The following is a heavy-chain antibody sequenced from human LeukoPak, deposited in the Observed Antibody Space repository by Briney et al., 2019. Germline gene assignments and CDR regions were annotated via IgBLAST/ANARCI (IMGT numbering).Heavy chain of an antibody. CDR1: GGSISSGGYY. D-gene: IGHD1-26*01. CDR2: IYYSGST. Sequence: PSQNLSLTCTVSGGSISSGGYYWSWIRQHPGKGLEWIGYIYYSGSTYYNPSLKSRVTISVDTSKNQFSLKLSSVTAADTAVYYCAREGVGATRVFDYWGQGTLVTVSS. CDR3: AREGVGATRVFDY. J-gene: IGHJ4*02. V-gene: IGHV4-31*03.